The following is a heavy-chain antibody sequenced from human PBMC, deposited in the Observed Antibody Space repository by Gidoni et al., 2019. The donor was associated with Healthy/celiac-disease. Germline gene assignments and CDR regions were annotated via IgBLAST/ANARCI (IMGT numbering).Heavy chain of an antibody. Sequence: SYSMKWVRQAPGKGLEWVSHISSSSSYIYYADSVKGRFTISIDNAKNSLYLQMNSLRAEDTAVYYCARERENEGNIVVVVAATPYYYYGMDVWGQGTTVTVSS. CDR1: SYS. CDR3: ARERENEGNIVVVVAATPYYYYGMDV. CDR2: ISSSSSYI. V-gene: IGHV3-21*01. J-gene: IGHJ6*02. D-gene: IGHD2-15*01.